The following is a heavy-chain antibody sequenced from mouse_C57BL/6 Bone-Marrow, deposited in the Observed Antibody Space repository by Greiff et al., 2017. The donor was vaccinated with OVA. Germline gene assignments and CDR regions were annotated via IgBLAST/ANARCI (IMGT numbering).Heavy chain of an antibody. V-gene: IGHV1-53*01. Sequence: VQLQQPGPELVKPGASVKLSCKASGYTFTSYWMHWVKQRPGQGLEWIGNINPSNGGTNYNEKFKSKATLTVDKSSSTAYMQLSSLTSEDSAVYYCARSGWEGTALLAYWGQGTLVTVSA. D-gene: IGHD6-1*01. CDR2: INPSNGGT. CDR3: ARSGWEGTALLAY. CDR1: GYTFTSYW. J-gene: IGHJ3*01.